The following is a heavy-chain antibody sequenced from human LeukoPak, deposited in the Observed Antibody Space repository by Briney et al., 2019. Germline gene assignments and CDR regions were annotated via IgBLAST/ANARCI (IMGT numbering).Heavy chain of an antibody. J-gene: IGHJ3*02. D-gene: IGHD2-15*01. CDR3: ARDYRKGYCSGGSCYTPVAFDI. V-gene: IGHV1-2*02. Sequence: ASVKVSCKASGYTFTGYYMHWVRQAPGQGLEWMGCINPNSGGTNYAQKFQGRVAMTRDTSISTAYMELSRLRSDDTAVYYCARDYRKGYCSGGSCYTPVAFDIWGQGTMVTVSS. CDR2: INPNSGGT. CDR1: GYTFTGYY.